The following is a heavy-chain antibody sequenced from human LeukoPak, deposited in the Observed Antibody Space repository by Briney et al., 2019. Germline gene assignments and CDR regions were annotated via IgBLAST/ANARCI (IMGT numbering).Heavy chain of an antibody. V-gene: IGHV1-2*02. J-gene: IGHJ4*02. CDR2: INPNSGGT. CDR1: GYTFTGYY. CDR3: ARDRRMRTMITGYFDY. D-gene: IGHD3-22*01. Sequence: ASVKVSCKASGYTFTGYYMHWVRQAPGQGLEWMGWINPNSGGTNYAQKFQGRVTMTRDTSISTAYMELSRLRSDDTAVYYCARDRRMRTMITGYFDYWGQGTLVTVSS.